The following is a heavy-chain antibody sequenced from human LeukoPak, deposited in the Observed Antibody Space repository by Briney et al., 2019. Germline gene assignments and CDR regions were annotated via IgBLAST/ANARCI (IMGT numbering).Heavy chain of an antibody. J-gene: IGHJ6*02. D-gene: IGHD3-9*01. CDR1: GFGFSRYT. Sequence: GGSLRLSCSASGFGFSRYTMSWVRPAPGKGLEWVSSIGDNSSYIHYGDSVKGRFTISRDNANKVVYLQMNSLRGEGTAVYYCARAYYDSLTGFYLDGMDVWGQGTTVIDCS. CDR3: ARAYYDSLTGFYLDGMDV. V-gene: IGHV3-21*01. CDR2: IGDNSSYI.